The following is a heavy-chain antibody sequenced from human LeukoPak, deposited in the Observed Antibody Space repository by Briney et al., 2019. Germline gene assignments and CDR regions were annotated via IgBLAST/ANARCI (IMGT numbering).Heavy chain of an antibody. CDR1: GFTFSSYE. D-gene: IGHD2-2*01. CDR2: ISSSGSTI. J-gene: IGHJ4*02. Sequence: GGSLRLSCAASGFTFSSYEMNWVRQAPGKGLEWVSYISSSGSTIYYADSVKGRFTISRDNAKNSLYLQMNSLRAEDTAVYYCARVGSGPGPVVLADPFDYWGQGTLVTVSS. V-gene: IGHV3-48*03. CDR3: ARVGSGPGPVVLADPFDY.